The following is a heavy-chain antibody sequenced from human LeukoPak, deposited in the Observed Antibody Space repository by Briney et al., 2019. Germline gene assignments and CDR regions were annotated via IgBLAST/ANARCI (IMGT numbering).Heavy chain of an antibody. CDR2: ISWNSGSI. J-gene: IGHJ4*02. Sequence: PGGSLRLTCAASGFTFDDYAMHWVRQAPGKGLEWVSSISWNSGSIGYADSVKGRFTISRDNAKNSLYLQMNSLRAEDTAVYYCAKEVGVAYTVTIPPDYWGQGTPVTVSS. CDR1: GFTFDDYA. V-gene: IGHV3-9*01. D-gene: IGHD4-11*01. CDR3: AKEVGVAYTVTIPPDY.